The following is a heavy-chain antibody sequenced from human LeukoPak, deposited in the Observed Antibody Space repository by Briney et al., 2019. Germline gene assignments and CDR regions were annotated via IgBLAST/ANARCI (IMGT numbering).Heavy chain of an antibody. J-gene: IGHJ4*02. CDR3: ARDWAGYYYGSGSYYNRGESYFDY. CDR2: ISSSRSYI. D-gene: IGHD3-10*01. Sequence: GGSLRLSCAASGFTFSSYWMNWVRQAPGKGLEWVSSISSSRSYIYYADSVKGRFTISRDNDKNSLYLQMNSLRAEDTAVYYCARDWAGYYYGSGSYYNRGESYFDYWGQGTLVTVSS. CDR1: GFTFSSYW. V-gene: IGHV3-21*01.